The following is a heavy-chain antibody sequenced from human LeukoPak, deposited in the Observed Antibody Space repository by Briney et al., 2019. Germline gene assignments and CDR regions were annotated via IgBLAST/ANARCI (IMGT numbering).Heavy chain of an antibody. V-gene: IGHV5-51*01. CDR3: ARIYGRDYDILTGYFIDY. CDR1: GYSFTSYW. Sequence: GESLKISCKGSGYSFTSYWIGWVRQMPGKGLEWMGIIYPGDSDTRYSPSFQGQVTISADKSISTAYLQWSSLKASDTAMYYCARIYGRDYDILTGYFIDYWGQGTLVTVCS. J-gene: IGHJ4*02. D-gene: IGHD3-9*01. CDR2: IYPGDSDT.